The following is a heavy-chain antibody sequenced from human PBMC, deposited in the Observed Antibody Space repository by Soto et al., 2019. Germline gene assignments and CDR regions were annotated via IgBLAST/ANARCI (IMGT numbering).Heavy chain of an antibody. CDR3: AREYSNSPEAFDF. CDR1: GVSVNSDNYY. V-gene: IGHV4-61*03. CDR2: IYNTGST. J-gene: IGHJ4*02. D-gene: IGHD6-6*01. Sequence: ETLSLTCTVSGVSVNSDNYYWSWIRQPPGKGLEWIGHIYNTGSTTYNPSLKSRVTISLDTSRNRFSLSLNSVTAADTAVFYCAREYSNSPEAFDFWGRGTLVTVSS.